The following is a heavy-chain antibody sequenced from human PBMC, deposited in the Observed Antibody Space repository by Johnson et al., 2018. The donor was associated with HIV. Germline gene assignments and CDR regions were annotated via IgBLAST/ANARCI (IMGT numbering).Heavy chain of an antibody. Sequence: QVQLVEYGGDLVKPGGSLRLSCAPSGLTVSSNYMSWIRQAPGKGLEWVSYISSSGSTTYYADSVKGRFTISRDDSKNTLYLQMNSLRAEDTAVYYCASLPTRKGGRSGAFDIWGQGTMVTVSS. CDR2: ISSSGSTT. D-gene: IGHD3-3*01. CDR1: GLTVSSNY. V-gene: IGHV3-11*01. J-gene: IGHJ3*02. CDR3: ASLPTRKGGRSGAFDI.